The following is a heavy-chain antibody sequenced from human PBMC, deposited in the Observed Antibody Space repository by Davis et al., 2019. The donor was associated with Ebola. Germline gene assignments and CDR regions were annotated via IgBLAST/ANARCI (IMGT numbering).Heavy chain of an antibody. CDR1: GFSFSSAW. Sequence: PGGSLRLSCGVFGFSFSSAWMNWVRLVPGKGLEWVGRIKTKTDEGILDYAEAVKGRFTMSRDDVRNTMSLHMSGLKTEDTGVYYCATDEGGSRYWGQGSRVIVSS. CDR3: ATDEGGSRY. V-gene: IGHV3-15*07. CDR2: IKTKTDEGIL. J-gene: IGHJ4*02. D-gene: IGHD1-26*01.